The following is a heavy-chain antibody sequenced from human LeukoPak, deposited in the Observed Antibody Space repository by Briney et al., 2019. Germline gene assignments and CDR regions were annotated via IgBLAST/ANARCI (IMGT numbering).Heavy chain of an antibody. D-gene: IGHD6-13*01. Sequence: GGSLRLSCAASGFTFSDYYMSWIRQAPGKGLEWVSYISSSGSTIYYADSVKGRFTISRDNAKNSLYLQMNSLRAEDTAVYYCARETLRYSSSRRALDYWGQGTLVTVSS. J-gene: IGHJ4*02. CDR1: GFTFSDYY. CDR3: ARETLRYSSSRRALDY. V-gene: IGHV3-11*01. CDR2: ISSSGSTI.